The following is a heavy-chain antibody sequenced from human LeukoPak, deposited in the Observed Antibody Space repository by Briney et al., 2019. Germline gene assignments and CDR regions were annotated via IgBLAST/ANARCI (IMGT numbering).Heavy chain of an antibody. V-gene: IGHV4-34*01. D-gene: IGHD6-19*01. Sequence: SETLSLTCAVYGGSFSGYYWSWIRQPPGKGLEWLGEINHRGSTNYNPSLKSRVTISVDMSKNQFSLKLSSVTAADTAVYYCASPSPWYGSGVDYWGQGTLVTVSS. CDR1: GGSFSGYY. CDR3: ASPSPWYGSGVDY. CDR2: INHRGST. J-gene: IGHJ4*02.